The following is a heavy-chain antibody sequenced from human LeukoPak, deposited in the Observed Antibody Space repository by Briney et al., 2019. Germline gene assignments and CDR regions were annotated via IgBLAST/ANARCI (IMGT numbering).Heavy chain of an antibody. J-gene: IGHJ3*02. Sequence: ASVKVSCKASGYTFTSYYMHWVRQAPGQGLEWMGIINPSGGSTSYAQKFQGRVTMTRDTSTSTVYTELSSLRSEDTAVYYCARPFRVLDAFDIWGQGTMVTVSS. CDR1: GYTFTSYY. V-gene: IGHV1-46*01. CDR2: INPSGGST. CDR3: ARPFRVLDAFDI. D-gene: IGHD3-10*01.